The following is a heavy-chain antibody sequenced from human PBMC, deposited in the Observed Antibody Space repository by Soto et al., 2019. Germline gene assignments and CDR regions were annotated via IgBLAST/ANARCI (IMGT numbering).Heavy chain of an antibody. CDR3: AKDYGSGSYYFDY. CDR1: GYTFTSYY. Sequence: ASVKVSCKASGYTFTSYYMHWVRQAPGQGLEWMGIINPSGGSTSYAQKFQGRVTMTRDTSTSTVYMELSSLRSEDMAVFYCAKDYGSGSYYFDYWGQGTLVTVSS. CDR2: INPSGGST. V-gene: IGHV1-46*01. D-gene: IGHD3-10*01. J-gene: IGHJ4*02.